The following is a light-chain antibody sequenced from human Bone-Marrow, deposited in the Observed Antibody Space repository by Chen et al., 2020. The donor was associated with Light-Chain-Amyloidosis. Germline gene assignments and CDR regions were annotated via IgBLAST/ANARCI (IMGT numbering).Light chain of an antibody. CDR1: QTISTNY. Sequence: EIVLTQSPGTLSLSPGEGANLSCRASQTISTNYFTWYQQKFGQAPRLLIYGSSRRATGIPDRFTGIWSGTDFTLTINRLEPEDFARYYCQQYGTSPLTFGGVTKVEIK. CDR3: QQYGTSPLT. CDR2: GSS. V-gene: IGKV3-20*01. J-gene: IGKJ4*01.